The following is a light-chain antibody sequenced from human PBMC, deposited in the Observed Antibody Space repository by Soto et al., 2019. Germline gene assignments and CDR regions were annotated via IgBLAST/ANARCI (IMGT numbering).Light chain of an antibody. V-gene: IGKV1-5*01. CDR2: DAS. CDR3: HQYKTYST. Sequence: DIQLTQSPSTLSASVGDRVTITSRASQSLDNRLAWYQQXPGKAPQLLIYDASTLESGVSSWFGSTCAEKECTITITDLQADYAASYFYHQYKTYSTFGQGTQVDIK. CDR1: QSLDNR. J-gene: IGKJ1*01.